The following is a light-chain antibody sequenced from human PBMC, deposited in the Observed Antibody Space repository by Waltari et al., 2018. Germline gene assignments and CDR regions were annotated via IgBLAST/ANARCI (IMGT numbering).Light chain of an antibody. CDR2: FGS. CDR1: QSLLHSNGYNY. V-gene: IGKV2-28*01. J-gene: IGKJ2*01. CDR3: MQILQPART. Sequence: DILMTQSPLSLPVTPGEPASISCRSSQSLLHSNGYNYLDWYLQKPGQSPQVLIYFGSNLASGVPDRFSGSGSGTDFTLNISRVEAEDVGVYYCMQILQPARTFGQGTRLEIK.